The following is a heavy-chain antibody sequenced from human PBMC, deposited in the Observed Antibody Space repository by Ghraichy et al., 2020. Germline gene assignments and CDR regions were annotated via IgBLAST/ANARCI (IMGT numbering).Heavy chain of an antibody. J-gene: IGHJ4*02. Sequence: SETLSLTCNVSGGSVSFFYWSWIRQPPGKGLEWIGYIYDTGSTSYNPSLKSRVTISLDMSTKQFSLTLSSVTAADTAVYYCARGWGSTWYYFDYWGQGTLVTVSS. CDR3: ARGWGSTWYYFDY. V-gene: IGHV4-59*02. CDR1: GGSVSFFY. D-gene: IGHD6-13*01. CDR2: IYDTGST.